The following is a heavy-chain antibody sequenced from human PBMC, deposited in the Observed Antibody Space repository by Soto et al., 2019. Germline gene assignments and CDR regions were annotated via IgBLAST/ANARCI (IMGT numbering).Heavy chain of an antibody. D-gene: IGHD3-22*01. J-gene: IGHJ5*02. CDR1: GGTFSSYA. CDR2: IIPICGTA. Sequence: QVQLVQSGAEVKKPGSSVKVSCKASGGTFSSYAITWVRQAPGQGLEWMVGIIPICGTANYAQKFQGRVTITADESTSTAYMELSSLRSKDTAVYYCTRDRGPSSGYYPYWFDPWGQGTLVTVSS. CDR3: TRDRGPSSGYYPYWFDP. V-gene: IGHV1-69*12.